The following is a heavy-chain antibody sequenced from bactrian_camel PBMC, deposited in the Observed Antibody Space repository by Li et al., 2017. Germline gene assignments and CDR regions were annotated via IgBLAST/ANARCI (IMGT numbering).Heavy chain of an antibody. D-gene: IGHD7*01. Sequence: VQLVESGGGSVQAGGSLRLSCAVSGYTHSSACMGWFRQAPGKEREGVATIDSDGTTYYADSVRGRFTISKDNAQNTLYLQMNSLNSEDTAMYYCAAAAGLFGGTCLDVWSVDYWGQGT. J-gene: IGHJ4*01. CDR3: AAAAGLFGGTCLDVWSVDY. CDR2: IDSDGTT. CDR1: GYTHSSAC. V-gene: IGHV3S67*01.